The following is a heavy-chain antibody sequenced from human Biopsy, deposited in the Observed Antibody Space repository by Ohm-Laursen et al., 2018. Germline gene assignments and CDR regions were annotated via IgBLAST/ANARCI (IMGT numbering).Heavy chain of an antibody. Sequence: TLSLTCTVSGGYISHHYWTWIRQPAGQGLEWIGRIYITGETDYNPSLKSRVTMSVDSSKKQFSLKLKSVTAADTAIYYCARAPPLIRGVVESWFDPWGQGILVTVSS. CDR3: ARAPPLIRGVVESWFDP. CDR2: IYITGET. D-gene: IGHD3-10*01. V-gene: IGHV4-4*07. J-gene: IGHJ5*02. CDR1: GGYISHHY.